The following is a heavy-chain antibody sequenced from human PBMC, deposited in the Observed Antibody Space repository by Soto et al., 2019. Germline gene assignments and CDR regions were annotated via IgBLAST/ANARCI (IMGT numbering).Heavy chain of an antibody. CDR3: ARPGRVDYGDYGANDY. CDR1: GYNFKTYW. J-gene: IGHJ4*02. D-gene: IGHD4-17*01. Sequence: GESLKISCKGSGYNFKTYWIVWVRQMPGKGLEWMGIIYPEDSDTRYSPSFQGQVTISADKSINTAYLQWSSLKASDTAMYYCARPGRVDYGDYGANDYWGQGTLVTVSS. CDR2: IYPEDSDT. V-gene: IGHV5-51*01.